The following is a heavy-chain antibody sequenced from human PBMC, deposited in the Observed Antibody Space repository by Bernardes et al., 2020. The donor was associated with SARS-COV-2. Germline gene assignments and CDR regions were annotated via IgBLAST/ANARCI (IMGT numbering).Heavy chain of an antibody. D-gene: IGHD1-26*01. CDR2: FYSGDST. J-gene: IGHJ4*02. V-gene: IGHV3-66*02. Sequence: GGSLRLSCAASGFTVSVYMSWVRQAPGKGLECVSFFYSGDSTYYADSVKGRFTISRDNSKNTLYLQMNSLRAEDTAMYFCARALSVGYDYWGQGTLVTVSS. CDR3: ARALSVGYDY. CDR1: GFTVSVY.